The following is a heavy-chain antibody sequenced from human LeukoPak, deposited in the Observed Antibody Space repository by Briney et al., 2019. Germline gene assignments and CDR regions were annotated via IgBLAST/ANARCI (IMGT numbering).Heavy chain of an antibody. CDR1: GYTFTSYG. V-gene: IGHV1-18*01. Sequence: ASVKVSCKASGYTFTSYGISWVRQAPGQGLEWMGWISAYNGNTNYAQKLQGRVTMTTDTPTSTAYMELRSLRSDGTAVYYCARGVAVYSSGFGPSGYWGQGTLVTVSS. CDR3: ARGVAVYSSGFGPSGY. D-gene: IGHD6-19*01. J-gene: IGHJ4*02. CDR2: ISAYNGNT.